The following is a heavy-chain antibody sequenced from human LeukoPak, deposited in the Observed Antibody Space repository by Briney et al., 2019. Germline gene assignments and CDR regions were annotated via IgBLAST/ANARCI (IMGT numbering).Heavy chain of an antibody. CDR1: GITFRSYG. D-gene: IGHD5-18*01. Sequence: GRSLRLSCAGSGITFRSYGMHWVRQAPGKGLEWVAVISHDGSNKHYADSVKGRFTISRDNSKSTLYLQMNSLRAEDTAVYYCARGARGYNYGYDELDYWGQGTLVTVSS. CDR2: ISHDGSNK. V-gene: IGHV3-30*03. J-gene: IGHJ4*02. CDR3: ARGARGYNYGYDELDY.